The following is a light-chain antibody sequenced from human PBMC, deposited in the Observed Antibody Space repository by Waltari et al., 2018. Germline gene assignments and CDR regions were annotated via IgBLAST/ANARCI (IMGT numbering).Light chain of an antibody. V-gene: IGKV3-11*01. J-gene: IGKJ5*01. CDR1: QSVDSH. Sequence: EIVLTQSPATLSLSPGERATLSCRASQSVDSHLAWYQQKPGQAPRLLIYDASNRATGIPARFSVSGSGTDFTLTISSLEPEDFAVYYCQQRRNWPLTFGQGTRLEIK. CDR3: QQRRNWPLT. CDR2: DAS.